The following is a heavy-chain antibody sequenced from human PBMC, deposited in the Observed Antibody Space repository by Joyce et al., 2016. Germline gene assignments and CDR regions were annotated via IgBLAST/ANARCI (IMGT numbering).Heavy chain of an antibody. Sequence: QVQLVQSGAEVKKPGASVRISCTTSGYIFTDYYIHWVRQAPGQGLEWMGVINPSGGGTTYTQKFQGRITLTRDTSTRTVYMELRSLRLDDTAVYFCARKKGSSSWCYYGLDVWGRGAAVPVSS. D-gene: IGHD6-6*01. CDR3: ARKKGSSSWCYYGLDV. J-gene: IGHJ6*02. CDR1: GYIFTDYY. V-gene: IGHV1-46*01. CDR2: INPSGGGT.